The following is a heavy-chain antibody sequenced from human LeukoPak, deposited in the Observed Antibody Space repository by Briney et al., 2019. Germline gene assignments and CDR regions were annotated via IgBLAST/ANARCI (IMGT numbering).Heavy chain of an antibody. Sequence: GGSLRLSCAASGFTFSSYWMSWVRQAPGKGREWVANIKQNGSEKYYVDSVKGRFTISRDNAKNSLYLQMNILRAEDTAVYYCARVPFYYYYYYMDVWGKGTTVTVSS. CDR2: IKQNGSEK. V-gene: IGHV3-7*01. CDR1: GFTFSSYW. J-gene: IGHJ6*03. CDR3: ARVPFYYYYYYMDV.